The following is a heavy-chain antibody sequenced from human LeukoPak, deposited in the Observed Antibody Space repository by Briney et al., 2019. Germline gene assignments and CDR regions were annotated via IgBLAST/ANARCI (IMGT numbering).Heavy chain of an antibody. V-gene: IGHV1-2*02. D-gene: IGHD1-1*01. CDR1: GYTFSGYY. Sequence: ASVNVSCKASGYTFSGYYMFWVRQAPGQGLEWMGWINSDSGATNYAQKFQGRVTMTRDTSISTAYMELSSLRSDDTGVYYCAAATTGTTFFDYWGQGTLVTVSS. CDR3: AAATTGTTFFDY. J-gene: IGHJ4*02. CDR2: INSDSGAT.